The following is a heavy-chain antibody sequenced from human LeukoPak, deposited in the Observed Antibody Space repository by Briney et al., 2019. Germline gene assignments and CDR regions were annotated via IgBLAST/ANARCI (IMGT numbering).Heavy chain of an antibody. V-gene: IGHV3-23*01. Sequence: GGSLRLSCAASGFTFSSYGMHWVRQAPGKGLEWVSAISGGAGSTYYADSVKGRFTISRDNSKNTLYLQMNSLRAEDTAVYYCAKDKYNFWSGSNYYYMDVWGKGTTVTVSS. J-gene: IGHJ6*03. CDR2: ISGGAGST. CDR1: GFTFSSYG. CDR3: AKDKYNFWSGSNYYYMDV. D-gene: IGHD3-3*01.